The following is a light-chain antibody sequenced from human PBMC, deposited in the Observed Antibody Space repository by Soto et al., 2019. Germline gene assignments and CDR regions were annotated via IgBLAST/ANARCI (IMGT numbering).Light chain of an antibody. CDR2: EVT. CDR3: VSYATSTTLYV. J-gene: IGLJ1*01. Sequence: QSALTQPASVSGSRGQSITISCTATSSDVGSFNYVSWYQHHPGKAPKLMIYEVTSRPSGVSNRFSGSKSGNTASLTISGLQAEDEADYYCVSYATSTTLYVFGSGTKVTVL. CDR1: SSDVGSFNY. V-gene: IGLV2-14*01.